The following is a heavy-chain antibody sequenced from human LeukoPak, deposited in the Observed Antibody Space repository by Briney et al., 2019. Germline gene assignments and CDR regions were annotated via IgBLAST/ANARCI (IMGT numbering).Heavy chain of an antibody. CDR3: AKDLEAYSSGENYFDY. D-gene: IGHD6-19*01. V-gene: IGHV3-9*01. CDR1: GFTFDDYA. CDR2: ISWNSGSI. J-gene: IGHJ4*02. Sequence: GGSLRLSCAASGFTFDDYAMHWVRQAPGKGLEWVSGISWNSGSIGYADSVKGRFTISRDNAKNSLYLQMNSLRAEDTALYYCAKDLEAYSSGENYFDYWGQGTLVTVSS.